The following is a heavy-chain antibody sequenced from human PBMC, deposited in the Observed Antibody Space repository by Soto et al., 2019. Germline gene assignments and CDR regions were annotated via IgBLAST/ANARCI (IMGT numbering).Heavy chain of an antibody. J-gene: IGHJ3*02. CDR3: ARRLSGDYVEGAFDI. D-gene: IGHD4-17*01. CDR1: GGSISSYY. CDR2: IYYSGST. V-gene: IGHV4-59*01. Sequence: QVQLQESGPGLVKPSETLSLTCTVSGGSISSYYWSWIRQPPGKGLEWIGYIYYSGSTNYNPSLKSRVTISVDTSKNQFSRKLSSVTAADTAVYYCARRLSGDYVEGAFDIWGQGTMVTVSS.